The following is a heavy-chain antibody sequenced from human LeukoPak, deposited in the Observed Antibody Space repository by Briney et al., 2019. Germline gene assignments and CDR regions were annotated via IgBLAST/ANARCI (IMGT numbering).Heavy chain of an antibody. Sequence: GGSLRLSCAASGFTFCSDGMRWVRQAPGKGLEWVSVISNSGGSTFYADSVKGRFTISRDNSKNTLYLQMNSLRAEDTAVYYCAKSTSGSEHSLYDFDYRGQGTLVTVSS. CDR2: ISNSGGST. J-gene: IGHJ4*02. D-gene: IGHD3-10*01. CDR3: AKSTSGSEHSLYDFDY. V-gene: IGHV3-23*01. CDR1: GFTFCSDG.